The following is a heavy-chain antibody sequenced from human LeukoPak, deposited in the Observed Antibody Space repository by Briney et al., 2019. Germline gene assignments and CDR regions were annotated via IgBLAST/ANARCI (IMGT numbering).Heavy chain of an antibody. CDR3: ANAYYDSSGYPTGFDY. CDR1: GFTFSSYG. J-gene: IGHJ4*02. V-gene: IGHV3-30*02. D-gene: IGHD3-22*01. Sequence: GGSLRLSCAASGFTFSSYGMHWVRHAPGKRLEWVAFIRYDGSNKYYADSVKGRFTISRDNSKNTLYLQMNSLRAEDTAVYYCANAYYDSSGYPTGFDYWGQGTLVTVSS. CDR2: IRYDGSNK.